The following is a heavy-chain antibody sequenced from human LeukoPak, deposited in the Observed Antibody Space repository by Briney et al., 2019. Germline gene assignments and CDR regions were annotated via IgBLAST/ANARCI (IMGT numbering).Heavy chain of an antibody. V-gene: IGHV4-34*01. J-gene: IGHJ5*02. CDR3: AAIETTYCSSTSCSSGWFDP. D-gene: IGHD2-2*01. Sequence: SETLSLTCAVYGGSFSGYYWSWIRQPPGKGLEWIGEINHSGSTNYNPSLKSRVTISVDTPKNQFSLKLSSVTAADTAVYYCAAIETTYCSSTSCSSGWFDPWGQGTLVTVSS. CDR2: INHSGST. CDR1: GGSFSGYY.